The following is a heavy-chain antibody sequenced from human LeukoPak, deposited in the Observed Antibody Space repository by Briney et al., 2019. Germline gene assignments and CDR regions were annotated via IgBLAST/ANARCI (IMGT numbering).Heavy chain of an antibody. V-gene: IGHV3-23*01. D-gene: IGHD1-14*01. CDR3: AKDAQPRSRWFDP. J-gene: IGHJ5*02. Sequence: GGSLRLSCAASGFTFTSYAMSWVRQAPGKGLEWVSGISGSGGGKYYADSVKGRFTISRDNSKNALYLQMNSLRAEDTAIYYCAKDAQPRSRWFDPWGQGTLVSVSS. CDR1: GFTFTSYA. CDR2: ISGSGGGK.